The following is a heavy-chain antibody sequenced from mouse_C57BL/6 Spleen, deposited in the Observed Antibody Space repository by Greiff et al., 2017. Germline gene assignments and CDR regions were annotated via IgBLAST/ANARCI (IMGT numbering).Heavy chain of an antibody. CDR2: INPGSGGT. CDR3: ARGDDGYSAWFAY. CDR1: GYAFTNYL. Sequence: QVQLQQSGAELVRPGTSVKVSCKASGYAFTNYLIEWVKQRPGQGLEWIGVINPGSGGTTYNEKFKGKATLTADKSSSTAYMQLSSLTSEDSAVYFCARGDDGYSAWFAYWGQGTLVTVSA. J-gene: IGHJ3*01. V-gene: IGHV1-54*01. D-gene: IGHD2-3*01.